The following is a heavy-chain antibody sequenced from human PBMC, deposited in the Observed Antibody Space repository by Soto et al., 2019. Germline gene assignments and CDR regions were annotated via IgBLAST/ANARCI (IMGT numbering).Heavy chain of an antibody. Sequence: QVQLVESGGGLVKPGGSLRLSCAATGFSFSDYDMTWIRQAPGQGLEWLSYISRTDSSKYYDGSVKGHFTISVDSAKRSMYLQMNSLRHHDTAVYYCARDFYGLDVWGQRTTAIVSS. V-gene: IGHV3-11*01. CDR3: ARDFYGLDV. J-gene: IGHJ6*02. CDR1: GFSFSDYD. CDR2: ISRTDSSK.